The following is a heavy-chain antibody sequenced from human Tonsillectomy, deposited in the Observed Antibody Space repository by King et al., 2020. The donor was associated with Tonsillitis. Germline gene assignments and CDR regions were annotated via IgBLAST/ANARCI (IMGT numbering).Heavy chain of an antibody. J-gene: IGHJ4*02. Sequence: VQLVESGGGLVQPGRSLRLSCAASGFTFDDYAMHWVRQAPGKGLEWDSGISWNSGSIGYADSVKGRFTISRDNAKNSLYLQMNSLRAEDTALYYCAKDFTVTTGGFDYWGQGTLVTVSS. CDR3: AKDFTVTTGGFDY. CDR1: GFTFDDYA. D-gene: IGHD4-17*01. CDR2: ISWNSGSI. V-gene: IGHV3-9*01.